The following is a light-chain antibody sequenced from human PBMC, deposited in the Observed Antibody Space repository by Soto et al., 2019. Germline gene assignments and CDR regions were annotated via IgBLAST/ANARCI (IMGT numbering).Light chain of an antibody. CDR3: QQYDDWPLT. V-gene: IGKV3-15*01. J-gene: IGKJ5*01. Sequence: EVVMTQSPGTLSVSPGERAILSCRASQSLTTNLAWYQQKPGQAHRLLIHDASTRATGIPARFSGSGSGTEFTLTISSLQSEDFAVYYCQQYDDWPLTCGQGTRLETK. CDR2: DAS. CDR1: QSLTTN.